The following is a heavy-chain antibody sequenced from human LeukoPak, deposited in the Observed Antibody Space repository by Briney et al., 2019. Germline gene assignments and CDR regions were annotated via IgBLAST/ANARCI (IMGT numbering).Heavy chain of an antibody. Sequence: SETLSLTCTVSGGSISNYYWSWIRQPPGKGLEWIGYFYYSGSTNYNPSLKSRVIISVDTSKNQFSLKLSSVTAADTAVYHCARSGSGYLRYYFDYWGQGTLVTVSS. CDR2: FYYSGST. CDR1: GGSISNYY. D-gene: IGHD5-12*01. V-gene: IGHV4-59*12. J-gene: IGHJ4*02. CDR3: ARSGSGYLRYYFDY.